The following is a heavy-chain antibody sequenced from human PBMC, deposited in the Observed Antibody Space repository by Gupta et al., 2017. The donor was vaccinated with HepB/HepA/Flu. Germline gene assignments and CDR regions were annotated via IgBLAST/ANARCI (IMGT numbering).Heavy chain of an antibody. V-gene: IGHV3-30-3*01. Sequence: QVQLVESGGGVVQPGRSLRLSCAASGFTFSSYAMHWVRQAPGKGLEWVAVILYDGSNKYNADSVKGRFTISRDNSKNTLYLQMNSLRAEDTAVYYCARDLGDAYYYYGMDVWGQGTTVTVS. D-gene: IGHD3-16*01. CDR1: GFTFSSYA. CDR3: ARDLGDAYYYYGMDV. J-gene: IGHJ6*02. CDR2: ILYDGSNK.